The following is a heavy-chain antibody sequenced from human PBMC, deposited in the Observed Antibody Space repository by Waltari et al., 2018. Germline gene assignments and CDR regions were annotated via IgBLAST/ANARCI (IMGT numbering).Heavy chain of an antibody. CDR2: IIPIFGTA. Sequence: QVQLVQSGAEVKKPGSSVKVSCKASGGTFSSYAISWVRQAPGQGREWMGGIIPIFGTANKPQKFQGRVTITADKSTSTAYMELSSLRSEDTAVYYCGVVPAYYYYMDVWGKGTTVTVSS. CDR1: GGTFSSYA. D-gene: IGHD2-2*01. J-gene: IGHJ6*03. V-gene: IGHV1-69*14. CDR3: GVVPAYYYYMDV.